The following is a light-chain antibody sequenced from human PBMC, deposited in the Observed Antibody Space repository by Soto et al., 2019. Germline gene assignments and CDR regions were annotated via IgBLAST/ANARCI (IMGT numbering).Light chain of an antibody. CDR3: SSYTSSSTRV. V-gene: IGLV2-14*01. CDR1: SNY. CDR2: EVS. J-gene: IGLJ1*01. Sequence: QSVLTQPRSVSGSPGQSVTISCTGTSNYASWYQQHPGKAPKLMIYEVSNRPSGVSNRFSGSKSGNTASLTISGLQAEDEADYYCSSYTSSSTRVFGTGTKVTVL.